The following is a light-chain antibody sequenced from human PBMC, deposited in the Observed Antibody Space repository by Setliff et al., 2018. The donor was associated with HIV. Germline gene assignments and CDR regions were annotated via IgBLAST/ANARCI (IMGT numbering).Light chain of an antibody. V-gene: IGLV2-11*01. Sequence: QSVLPQPRSVSGSPGQSVTISCTGTSSDVGGYNYVSWYQQHPGKAPKLMIYDVSKRPSGVPDRFSGSKSGNTASLTISGLQTEDEADYYCCSYAGSPRVFGTGTKVTVL. CDR2: DVS. CDR1: SSDVGGYNY. CDR3: CSYAGSPRV. J-gene: IGLJ1*01.